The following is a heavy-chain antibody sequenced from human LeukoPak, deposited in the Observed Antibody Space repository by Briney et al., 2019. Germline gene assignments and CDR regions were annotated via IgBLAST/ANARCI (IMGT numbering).Heavy chain of an antibody. CDR1: GYTFTSYY. V-gene: IGHV1-46*01. CDR3: ARGDSIAARRYYFDY. D-gene: IGHD6-6*01. Sequence: ASVKVSCKASGYTFTSYYMHWVRQAPGQGLEWMGIINPSSGSTSYAQKFQGRVTMTRDTSTSTVYMELSSLRSEDTAVYYCARGDSIAARRYYFDYWGQGTLVTVSS. J-gene: IGHJ4*02. CDR2: INPSSGST.